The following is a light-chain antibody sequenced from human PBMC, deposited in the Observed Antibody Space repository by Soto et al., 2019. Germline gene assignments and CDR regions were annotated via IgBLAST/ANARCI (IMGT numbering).Light chain of an antibody. CDR3: QQSYSTPRT. Sequence: DIQMTQSPSTLSGSVGDRVTITCRASQTISSWLAWYQQKPGKAPKLLIYTASNLQSGVPSRFSGSGSGTDFTLTISSLQPEDFATYFCQQSYSTPRTFGQGTKVEIK. V-gene: IGKV1-39*01. J-gene: IGKJ2*01. CDR1: QTISSW. CDR2: TAS.